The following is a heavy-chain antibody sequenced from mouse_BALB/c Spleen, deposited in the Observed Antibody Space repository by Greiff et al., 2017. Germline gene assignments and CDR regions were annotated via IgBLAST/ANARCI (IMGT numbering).Heavy chain of an antibody. V-gene: IGHV5-6-3*01. CDR3: ASGGITPLRFAY. D-gene: IGHD1-1*01. J-gene: IGHJ3*01. CDR2: INSNGGST. CDR1: GFTFSSYG. Sequence: EVQLVESGGGLVQPGGSLKLSCAASGFTFSSYGMSWVRQTPDKRLELVATINSNGGSTYYPDSVKGRFTISRDNAKNTLYLQMSSLKSEDTAMYYCASGGITPLRFAYGGQGTLVTVSA.